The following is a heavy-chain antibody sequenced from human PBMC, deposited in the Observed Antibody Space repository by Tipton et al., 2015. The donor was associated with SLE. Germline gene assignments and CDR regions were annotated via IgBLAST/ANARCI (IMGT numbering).Heavy chain of an antibody. CDR3: ARGPIEGYYYYYMDV. J-gene: IGHJ6*03. D-gene: IGHD1-26*01. CDR1: GDSINSGSYS. CDR2: VYYIGTT. Sequence: PGLVKPSETLSLTCIVSGDSINSGSYSWAWIRQPPGKGLEWVGSVYYIGTTNYSPSLKSRVTISLDTSKNQFSLKLSSVTAADTSVYYCARGPIEGYYYYYMDVWGRGTTVTVSS. V-gene: IGHV4-39*07.